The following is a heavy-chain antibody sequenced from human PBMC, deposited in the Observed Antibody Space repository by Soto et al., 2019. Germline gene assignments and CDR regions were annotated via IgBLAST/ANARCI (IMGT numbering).Heavy chain of an antibody. CDR1: GFTFDDYA. Sequence: EVQLVESGGGLVQPGRSLRLSCAASGFTFDDYAMHWVRQAPGKGLEWVSGISWNSGSIGYADSVKGRFTISRDNAKNSLYLQMNSLRAEDTALYYCAKVGGYYYFDYWCQGTLVTVSS. V-gene: IGHV3-9*01. D-gene: IGHD3-22*01. CDR2: ISWNSGSI. CDR3: AKVGGYYYFDY. J-gene: IGHJ4*02.